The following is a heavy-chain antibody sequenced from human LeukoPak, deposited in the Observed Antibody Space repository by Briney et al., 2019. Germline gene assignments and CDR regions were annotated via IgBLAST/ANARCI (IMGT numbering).Heavy chain of an antibody. CDR1: GGSISSSNW. CDR2: IYHSGST. J-gene: IGHJ4*02. CDR3: ARAVEEYSYATLGY. Sequence: SGTLSLTCAVSGGSISSSNWWSWVRQPPGKGLEWIGEIYHSGSTNYNPSLKSRVTISVDTSKNQFSLKLSSVTAADTAVYYCARAVEEYSYATLGYWGQGTLVTVSS. D-gene: IGHD5-18*01. V-gene: IGHV4-4*02.